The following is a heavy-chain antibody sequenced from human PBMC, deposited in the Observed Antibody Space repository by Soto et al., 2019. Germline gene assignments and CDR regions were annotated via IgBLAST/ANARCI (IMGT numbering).Heavy chain of an antibody. D-gene: IGHD2-2*01. V-gene: IGHV3-30*18. CDR1: GFTFSSYG. Sequence: GGSLRLSCAASGFTFSSYGMHWVRQAPGKGLEWVAVISYDGSNKYYADSVKGRFTISRDNSQNTLNLQMNSLRVEDTAVYYCAKQRGSCSTGWCYFDYWGQGTQVTVAS. CDR3: AKQRGSCSTGWCYFDY. J-gene: IGHJ4*02. CDR2: ISYDGSNK.